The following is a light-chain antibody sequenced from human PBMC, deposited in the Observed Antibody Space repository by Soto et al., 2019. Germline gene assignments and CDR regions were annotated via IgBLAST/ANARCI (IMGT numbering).Light chain of an antibody. V-gene: IGLV2-11*01. CDR3: CSYAGSYTYYG. Sequence: QYVLTQPRSVSGSPGQSVTISCTGTSSDVGGYNYVSWYQQHPGKAPKLMIYDVSKRPSGVPDRFSGSKSGNTASLTISGLQAEDEADYYCCSYAGSYTYYGFGTGTKVTVL. CDR1: SSDVGGYNY. J-gene: IGLJ1*01. CDR2: DVS.